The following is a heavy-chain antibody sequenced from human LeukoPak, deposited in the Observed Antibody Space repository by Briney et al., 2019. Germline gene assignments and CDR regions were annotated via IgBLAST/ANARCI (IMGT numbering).Heavy chain of an antibody. CDR2: ISAYNGNT. J-gene: IGHJ4*02. D-gene: IGHD3-22*01. V-gene: IGHV1-18*01. CDR3: ARARGHHYYDSSGYHNY. Sequence: ASVKVSCKASGYTFTSYGISWVRQAPGQGLEWMGWISAYNGNTNYAQKLQGRVTMTTDTSTSTAYMELRSLRSDDTAVYYCARARGHHYYDSSGYHNYWGQGTLVTVSS. CDR1: GYTFTSYG.